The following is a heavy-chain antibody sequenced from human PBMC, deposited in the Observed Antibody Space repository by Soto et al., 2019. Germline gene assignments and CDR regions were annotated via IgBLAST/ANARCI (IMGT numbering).Heavy chain of an antibody. J-gene: IGHJ4*02. CDR1: GGSISSRRYY. Sequence: PSEPLSLPFTFSGGSISSRRYYWGWIRQPPGKGLEWSGSIYYSGSTYYNPSLKIRVTISVDTSKNQFSLKLSSVTAADTAVYYCARHRGYYDILTGYYTELNFDYWGQGTLVTVSS. CDR2: IYYSGST. D-gene: IGHD3-9*01. V-gene: IGHV4-39*01. CDR3: ARHRGYYDILTGYYTELNFDY.